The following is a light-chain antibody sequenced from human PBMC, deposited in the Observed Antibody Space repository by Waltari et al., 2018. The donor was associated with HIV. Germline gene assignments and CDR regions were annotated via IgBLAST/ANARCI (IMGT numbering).Light chain of an antibody. CDR1: NLGPQS. CDR2: DNT. V-gene: IGLV3-21*02. CDR3: QVWDSTSDWV. J-gene: IGLJ3*02. Sequence: SYVLTQPPSVSVPPGQTASITCGGDNLGPQSVHWYQQKSGQAPVLVVSDNTDRPSGIPERFSGSNSGNTATLTLNRVEAGDEADYYCQVWDSTSDWVFGGGSKLTVL.